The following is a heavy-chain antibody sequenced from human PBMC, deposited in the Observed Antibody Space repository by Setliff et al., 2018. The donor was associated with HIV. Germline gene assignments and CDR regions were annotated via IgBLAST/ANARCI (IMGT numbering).Heavy chain of an antibody. CDR2: ITSSGTTT. V-gene: IGHV3-11*04. D-gene: IGHD6-6*01. Sequence: GSLRLSCAASGFSFSDYYMTWVRQAPGRGLEWVSYITSSGTTTLYGDSMRGRFTASRDNAKNTLYLQMNSLRAEDTAVYYCARARYMDVWGKGTTVTVSS. J-gene: IGHJ6*03. CDR3: ARARYMDV. CDR1: GFSFSDYY.